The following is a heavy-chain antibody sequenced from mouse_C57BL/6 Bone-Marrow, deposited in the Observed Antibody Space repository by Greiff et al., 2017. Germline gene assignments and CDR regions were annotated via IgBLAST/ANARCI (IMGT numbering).Heavy chain of an antibody. D-gene: IGHD2-4*01. J-gene: IGHJ4*01. Sequence: QVQLQQPGAELVRPGTSVKLSCKASGYTFTSYWMHWVKQRPGQGLEWIGVIDPSDSYTNYNQKFKGKATLTVDTSSSTAYMQLSSLTSEDSAVYYCAREGAPYDYEDYAMDYWGQGTSVTVSS. CDR2: IDPSDSYT. CDR3: AREGAPYDYEDYAMDY. V-gene: IGHV1-59*01. CDR1: GYTFTSYW.